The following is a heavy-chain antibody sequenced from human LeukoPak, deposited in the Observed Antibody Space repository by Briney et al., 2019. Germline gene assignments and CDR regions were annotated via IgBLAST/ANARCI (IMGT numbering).Heavy chain of an antibody. D-gene: IGHD3-22*01. V-gene: IGHV3-20*04. CDR1: GFTFDDYG. CDR2: INWNGGST. J-gene: IGHJ4*02. Sequence: GRSLRLSCAASGFTFDDYGMSWVRQAPGKGLEWVSGINWNGGSTGYADSVRGRFTISRDNAKNSLYLQMNSLRAEDTALYYCARDETSGYYFPGYWGQGTLVTVSS. CDR3: ARDETSGYYFPGY.